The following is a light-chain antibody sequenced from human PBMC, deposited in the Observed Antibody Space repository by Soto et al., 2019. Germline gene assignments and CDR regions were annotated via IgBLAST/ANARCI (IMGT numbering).Light chain of an antibody. V-gene: IGKV1-39*01. CDR3: QQSYSTPPIT. J-gene: IGKJ4*01. CDR2: AAS. CDR1: QSISSH. Sequence: DIQMTQSPSSLSASVGDRVTITCRASQSISSHLNWYQQKPGKAPKLLIYAASSLQSGVPSRFSGTGSRTDFTLTISSLQPEDFATYYCQQSYSTPPITFGGGTKVEI.